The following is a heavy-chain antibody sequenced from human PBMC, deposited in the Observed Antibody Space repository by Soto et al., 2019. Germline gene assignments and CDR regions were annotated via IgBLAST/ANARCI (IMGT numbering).Heavy chain of an antibody. D-gene: IGHD2-2*01. V-gene: IGHV3-21*01. CDR1: GFMLSSYT. J-gene: IGHJ4*02. CDR2: VSFRGDI. CDR3: ARGCSSASCYYY. Sequence: GGSLRLSSTASGFMLSSYTMNWVRQAPGKGLEWVSSVSFRGDIYYADSLEGRFTISRDDAKNSLYLQMNSLRAEDTAVYYCARGCSSASCYYYWGQGTLVTVSS.